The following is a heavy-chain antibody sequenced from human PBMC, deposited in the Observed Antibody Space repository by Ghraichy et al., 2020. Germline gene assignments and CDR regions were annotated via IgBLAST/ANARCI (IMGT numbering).Heavy chain of an antibody. CDR2: ISGSGGST. V-gene: IGHV3-23*01. Sequence: GGSLRLSCAASGFTFSSYAMSWVRQAPGKGLEWVSAISGSGGSTYSADSVKGRFTISRDNSKNTLYLQMNSLRAEDTAVYYCAKARDGYSYYFDYWAREPWSPSPQ. CDR1: GFTFSSYA. D-gene: IGHD5-24*01. J-gene: IGHJ4*02. CDR3: AKARDGYSYYFDY.